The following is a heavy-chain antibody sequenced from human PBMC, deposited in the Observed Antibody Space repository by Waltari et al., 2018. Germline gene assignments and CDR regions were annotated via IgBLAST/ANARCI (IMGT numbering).Heavy chain of an antibody. CDR1: GGSISSGSYY. V-gene: IGHV4-61*09. D-gene: IGHD2-21*02. J-gene: IGHJ6*02. CDR2: IYTSGAI. Sequence: QVQLQESGPGLVKPSQTLSLTCTVSGGSISSGSYYWTWIRQPAGKGLEWIGHIYTSGAIKYNPSLKSRVTISRDTSKNQVSLNLSSVTAADTAVYYCAREGGGDSPVDVWGQGTTVTVSS. CDR3: AREGGGDSPVDV.